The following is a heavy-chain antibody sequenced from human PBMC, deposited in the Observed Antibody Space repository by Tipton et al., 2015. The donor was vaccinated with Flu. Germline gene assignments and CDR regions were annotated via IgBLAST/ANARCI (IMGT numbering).Heavy chain of an antibody. CDR2: INQDGGDK. CDR1: TFTFSSYW. CDR3: ASTGI. J-gene: IGHJ3*02. Sequence: SLRLSCAASTFTFSSYWMSWVRQAPGKALEWVANINQDGGDKNYVDSVKGRFTISRDNAENSLYLQMNSLRAEDTAVYYCASTGIWGQGTMVTVSS. V-gene: IGHV3-7*01. D-gene: IGHD4-17*01.